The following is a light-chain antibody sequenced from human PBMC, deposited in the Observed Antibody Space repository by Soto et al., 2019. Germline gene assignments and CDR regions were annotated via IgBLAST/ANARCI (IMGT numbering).Light chain of an antibody. Sequence: QSVLTQPRSVSGSPGQSVTISCTGTSSDFGAYNYVSWYQQHPGKAPKLMTYDVSKRPSGVPDRFSGSKSGNTASLTISGLQAEDEADYYCCSYADNYSYVFGTGTKVTVL. V-gene: IGLV2-11*01. J-gene: IGLJ1*01. CDR3: CSYADNYSYV. CDR1: SSDFGAYNY. CDR2: DVS.